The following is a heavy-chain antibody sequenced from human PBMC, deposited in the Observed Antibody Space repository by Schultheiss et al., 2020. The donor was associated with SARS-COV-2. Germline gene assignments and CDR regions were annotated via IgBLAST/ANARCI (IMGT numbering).Heavy chain of an antibody. D-gene: IGHD3-22*01. J-gene: IGHJ4*02. CDR2: IYYSGST. V-gene: IGHV4-30-2*01. CDR3: ARVDDSSGYYWGYFDY. Sequence: SETLSLTCAVSGGSISSGGYSWSWIRQPPGKGLEWIGYIYYSGSTYYNPSLKSRVTISVDRSKNQFSLKLSSVTAADTAVYYCARVDDSSGYYWGYFDYWGQGTLVTVSS. CDR1: GGSISSGGYS.